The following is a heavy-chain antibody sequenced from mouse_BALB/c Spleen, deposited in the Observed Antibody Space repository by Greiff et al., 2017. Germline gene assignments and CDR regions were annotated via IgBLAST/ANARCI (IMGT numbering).Heavy chain of an antibody. CDR3: ANSYGNYDY. D-gene: IGHD2-1*01. V-gene: IGHV3-6*02. J-gene: IGHJ2*01. CDR2: ISYDGSN. Sequence: ESGPGLVKPSQSLSLTCSVTGYSITSGYYWNWIRQFPGNKLEWMGYISYDGSNNYNPSLKNRISITRDTSKNQFFLKLNSVTTEDTATYYCANSYGNYDYWGQGTTLTVSS. CDR1: GYSITSGYY.